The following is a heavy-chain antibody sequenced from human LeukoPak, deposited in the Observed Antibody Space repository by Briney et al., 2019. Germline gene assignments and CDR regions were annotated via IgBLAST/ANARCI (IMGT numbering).Heavy chain of an antibody. CDR2: MNPNSGNT. V-gene: IGHV1-8*01. D-gene: IGHD6-19*01. CDR1: GYTFTSCD. CDR3: TRGSSGRRDN. Sequence: ASVKVSCKASGYTFTSCDINWLRQATGQGLEWMGWMNPNSGNTGYGQSFQGRIIMTRDISIGTAYMELSNLTSEDTAIYYCTRGSSGRRDNWGQGTLVTVSA. J-gene: IGHJ4*02.